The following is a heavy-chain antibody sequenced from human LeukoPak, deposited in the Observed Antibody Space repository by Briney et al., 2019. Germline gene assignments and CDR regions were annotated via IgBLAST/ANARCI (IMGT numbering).Heavy chain of an antibody. CDR1: GFTFGNYW. V-gene: IGHV3-7*03. J-gene: IGHJ4*02. CDR2: IKQAGSEK. D-gene: IGHD3-3*01. CDR3: AKGGIRFLEWLSLDY. Sequence: GGSLRLSCAASGFTFGNYWMSWVRQAPGKGLEWVANIKQAGSEKNYVDSVKSRFTISRDNSKNTLYLQMNSLRAEDTAVYYCAKGGIRFLEWLSLDYWGQGTLVTVFS.